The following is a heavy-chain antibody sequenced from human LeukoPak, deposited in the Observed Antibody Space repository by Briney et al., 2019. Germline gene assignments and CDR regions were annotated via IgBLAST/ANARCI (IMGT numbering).Heavy chain of an antibody. Sequence: PGGSLRLSCAASGFTFSSYAMSWVRQAPGKGLEWVSSISGNGGSTYYADSVKGRFTISRDNSKNTLYLQMNSLRADDTGVYYCAIDVAFDRFDPWGQGILVTVSS. CDR2: ISGNGGST. V-gene: IGHV3-23*01. CDR3: AIDVAFDRFDP. CDR1: GFTFSSYA. J-gene: IGHJ5*02.